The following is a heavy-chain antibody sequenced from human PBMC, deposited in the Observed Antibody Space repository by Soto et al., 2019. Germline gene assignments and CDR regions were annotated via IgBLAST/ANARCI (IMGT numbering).Heavy chain of an antibody. CDR2: INAGNGNT. D-gene: IGHD1-26*01. CDR3: ARGLKSRQPTNDY. Sequence: ASVKVSCKASGYTFTSYAMHWVRQAPGQRLEWMGWINAGNGNTKYSQKFQGRVTITRDTSASTAYMELSSLRSEDTAVYYCARGLKSRQPTNDYWGQGTLVTVSS. J-gene: IGHJ4*02. CDR1: GYTFTSYA. V-gene: IGHV1-3*01.